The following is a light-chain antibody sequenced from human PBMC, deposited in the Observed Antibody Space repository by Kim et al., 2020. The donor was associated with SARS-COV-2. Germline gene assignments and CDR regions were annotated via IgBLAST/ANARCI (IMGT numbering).Light chain of an antibody. CDR3: QQSYSTPLT. CDR1: KSISSY. V-gene: IGKV1-39*01. CDR2: AAS. Sequence: DIQMTQSPSSLSASVGDRVTITCRASKSISSYLNWYQQKPGKAPKLLIYAASSLQSGVPSRFSGSGSGTDFTLTISSLQPEDFATYYCQQSYSTPLTFVGGTKVDI. J-gene: IGKJ4*01.